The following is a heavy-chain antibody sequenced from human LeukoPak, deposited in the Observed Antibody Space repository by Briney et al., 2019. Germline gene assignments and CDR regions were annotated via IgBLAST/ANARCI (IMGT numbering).Heavy chain of an antibody. V-gene: IGHV5-51*01. CDR3: ARRGYSYGEPDALDI. D-gene: IGHD5-18*01. Sequence: GESLKISCKGSGYSFTSYWIGWVRQMPGKGLEWMGIIYPGDSDTRYSPSFQGQVTISADKSISTAYLQWSSLKASDTAMYYCARRGYSYGEPDALDIWGQGTMVTVSS. J-gene: IGHJ3*02. CDR1: GYSFTSYW. CDR2: IYPGDSDT.